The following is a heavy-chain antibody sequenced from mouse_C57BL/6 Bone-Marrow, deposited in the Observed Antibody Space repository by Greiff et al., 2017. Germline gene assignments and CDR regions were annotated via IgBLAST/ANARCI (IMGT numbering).Heavy chain of an antibody. CDR2: INPSSGYT. V-gene: IGHV1-7*01. Sequence: QVQLQQSGAELAKPGASVKLSCKASGYTFTSYWMHWVKQRPGQGLEWIGYINPSSGYTKSNQKFKDKATLTADKSSSTAYMQLSSLTYEDSAVYYCAGGLGRVYYAMDYWGQGTSVTVSS. J-gene: IGHJ4*01. CDR3: AGGLGRVYYAMDY. D-gene: IGHD4-1*01. CDR1: GYTFTSYW.